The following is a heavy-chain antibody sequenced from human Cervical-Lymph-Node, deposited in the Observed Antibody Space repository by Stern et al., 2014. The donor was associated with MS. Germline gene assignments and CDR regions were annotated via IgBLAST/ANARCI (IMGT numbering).Heavy chain of an antibody. CDR2: NIAYNANI. J-gene: IGHJ3*02. CDR3: ARGLLGSENAFDI. Sequence: QVQLVESGAEVKKPGASVEVSCKASGYTFTSYGISWVRQAPGKGLEWMGCNIAYNANINYAQKLQGVVTMTTDTSTSTAYMELRSLRSYDTAVYYCARGLLGSENAFDIWGQGTMVTVSS. D-gene: IGHD2-15*01. CDR1: GYTFTSYG. V-gene: IGHV1-18*01.